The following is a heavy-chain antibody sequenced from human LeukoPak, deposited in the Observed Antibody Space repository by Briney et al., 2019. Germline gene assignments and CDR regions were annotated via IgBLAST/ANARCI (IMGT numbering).Heavy chain of an antibody. CDR3: ARVGAPLYYYMDV. Sequence: GASVKVSCKASGGTFSSYAISWVRQAPGQGLEWMGWINPNSGGTNYAQKFQGRVTMTRDTSISTAYMELSRLRSDDTAVYYCARVGAPLYYYMDVWGKGTTVTVSS. J-gene: IGHJ6*03. D-gene: IGHD1-26*01. CDR2: INPNSGGT. V-gene: IGHV1-2*02. CDR1: GGTFSSYA.